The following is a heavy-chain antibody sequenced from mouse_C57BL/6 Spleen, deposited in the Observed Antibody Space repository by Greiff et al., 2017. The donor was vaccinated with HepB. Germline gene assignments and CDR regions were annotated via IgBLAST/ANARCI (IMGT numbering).Heavy chain of an antibody. CDR3: ARSIPHWYFDV. CDR2: ISSGSSTI. Sequence: EVHLVESGGGLVKPGGSLKLSCAASGFTFSDYGMHWVRQAPEKGLEWVAYISSGSSTIYYADTVKGRFTISRDNAKNTLFLQMTSLRSEDTAMYYCARSIPHWYFDVWGTGTTVTVSS. V-gene: IGHV5-17*01. CDR1: GFTFSDYG. D-gene: IGHD5-1-1*01. J-gene: IGHJ1*03.